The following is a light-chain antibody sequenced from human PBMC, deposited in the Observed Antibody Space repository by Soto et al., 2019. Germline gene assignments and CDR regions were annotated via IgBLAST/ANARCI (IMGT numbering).Light chain of an antibody. J-gene: IGKJ2*01. CDR3: QQYSNWPYT. V-gene: IGKV3-15*01. CDR1: QSVSSN. Sequence: EIVMTQSPATLSVSPGERATLSCRASQSVSSNLACYQQKPGQAPRLLTYGASTRATGIPARFSGSGSGTEFTLTISSLQSEDFAVYYCQQYSNWPYTFGQGTKLEIK. CDR2: GAS.